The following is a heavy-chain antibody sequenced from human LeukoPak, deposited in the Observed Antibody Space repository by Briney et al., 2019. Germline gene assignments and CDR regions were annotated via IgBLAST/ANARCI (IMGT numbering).Heavy chain of an antibody. CDR1: GFTFSSYA. CDR2: ISSNGGST. J-gene: IGHJ6*02. CDR3: ARGGSHGMDV. V-gene: IGHV3-64*01. Sequence: GGSLRHSCAASGFTFSSYAMHWVRQAPGKGLEYVSAISSNGGSTYYANSVKGRFTISRDNSKNTLYLQMGSLRAEDMAVYYCARGGSHGMDVWGQGTTVTVSS. D-gene: IGHD3-10*01.